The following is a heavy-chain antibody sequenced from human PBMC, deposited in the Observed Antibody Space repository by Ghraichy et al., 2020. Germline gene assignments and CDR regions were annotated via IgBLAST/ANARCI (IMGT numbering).Heavy chain of an antibody. V-gene: IGHV4-59*08. Sequence: SETLSLTCTVSGGSISSYYWSWIRQPPGKGLEWIGYIYYSGSTNYNPSLKSRVTISVDTSKNQFSLKLSSVTAADTAVYYCARHLKRAGYQPFDYWGQGTLVTVSS. CDR3: ARHLKRAGYQPFDY. D-gene: IGHD5-18*01. J-gene: IGHJ4*02. CDR1: GGSISSYY. CDR2: IYYSGST.